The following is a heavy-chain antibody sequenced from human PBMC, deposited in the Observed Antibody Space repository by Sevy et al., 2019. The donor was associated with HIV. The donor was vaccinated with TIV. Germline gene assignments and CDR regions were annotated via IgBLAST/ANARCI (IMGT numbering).Heavy chain of an antibody. CDR1: GFIFSDYA. J-gene: IGHJ2*01. D-gene: IGHD3-22*01. CDR2: ISCGDDST. V-gene: IGHV3-23*01. Sequence: GGSLRLSCAASGFIFSDYAMSWVRQAPGKGLEWVSSISCGDDSTYYADSVKGRFTVSRDNSKNTLYLQMNTLRAEDTALYYCAKFGDYYDSGGYYWYFDFWGRGTLVTVSS. CDR3: AKFGDYYDSGGYYWYFDF.